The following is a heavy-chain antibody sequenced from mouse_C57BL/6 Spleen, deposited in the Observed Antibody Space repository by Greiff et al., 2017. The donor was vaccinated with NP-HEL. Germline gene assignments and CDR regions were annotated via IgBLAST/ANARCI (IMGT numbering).Heavy chain of an antibody. Sequence: EVKVVESGGGLVQPGGSLSLSCAASGFTFTDYYMSWVRQPPGKALEWLGFIRNKANGYTTEYSASVKGRFTISRDNSQSILYLQMNALRAEDSATYYCARYKFLYAMDYWGQGTSVTVSS. V-gene: IGHV7-3*01. J-gene: IGHJ4*01. CDR1: GFTFTDYY. CDR2: IRNKANGYTT. CDR3: ARYKFLYAMDY.